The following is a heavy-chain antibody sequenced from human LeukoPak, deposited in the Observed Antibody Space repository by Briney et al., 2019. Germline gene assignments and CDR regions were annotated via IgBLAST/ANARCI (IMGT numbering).Heavy chain of an antibody. CDR1: GFTFSNYW. D-gene: IGHD2-15*01. CDR3: ARDSGGYFGMDV. Sequence: GGSLRLSCAASGFTFSNYWMHWVRQAPGKGLVWVSHINSDGSSTSHADSVKGRSTISRDNARNTLFLEMNSLRAEDTGVYYCARDSGGYFGMDVWGQGTTVTVSS. J-gene: IGHJ6*02. CDR2: INSDGSST. V-gene: IGHV3-74*01.